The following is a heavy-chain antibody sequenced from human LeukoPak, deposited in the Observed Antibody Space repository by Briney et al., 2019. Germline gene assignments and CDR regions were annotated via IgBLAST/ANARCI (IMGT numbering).Heavy chain of an antibody. CDR2: IYSGGST. Sequence: GGSLRLSCAASGFTVSSSYMSWVRQAPRKGLEWVSVIYSGGSTYYADSVKGRFTISRDISKNTLYLQMNSLRAEDTAVYYCARDTELDYWGQGILVTVSS. J-gene: IGHJ4*02. CDR3: ARDTELDY. V-gene: IGHV3-53*01. CDR1: GFTVSSSY.